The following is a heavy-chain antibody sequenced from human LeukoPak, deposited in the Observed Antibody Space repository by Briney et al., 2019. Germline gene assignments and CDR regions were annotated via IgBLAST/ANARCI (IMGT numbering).Heavy chain of an antibody. V-gene: IGHV3-30*18. J-gene: IGHJ4*02. CDR2: ISYDGNKK. CDR3: AKGYHYGSAGYYTATSLDH. D-gene: IGHD2-8*01. CDR1: GFTFSNFA. Sequence: PGGSLRLSCAASGFTFSNFAMHFVRQAPGKGLEWVALISYDGNKKEYGESVKGRCTISRDNSQNTLYLQIHSLRDEDTAVYYCAKGYHYGSAGYYTATSLDHWGQGTRVTVSS.